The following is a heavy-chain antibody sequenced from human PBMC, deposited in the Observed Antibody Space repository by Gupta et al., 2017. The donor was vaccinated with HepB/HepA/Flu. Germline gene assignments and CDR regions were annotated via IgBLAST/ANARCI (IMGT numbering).Heavy chain of an antibody. CDR2: ISSSGTTI. CDR3: ASPGSSCTSTSCYSPTFDI. J-gene: IGHJ3*02. CDR1: GFTFSDHY. D-gene: IGHD2-2*02. Sequence: QVQLVESGGGLVKPGGSLRLSCAASGFTFSDHYVSWIRQAPGKGLEWVSYISSSGTTIYYADSVKGRFTISRDNAKRSVYLQMNSLRAEETAVYYCASPGSSCTSTSCYSPTFDIWGQGTMVTVSS. V-gene: IGHV3-11*04.